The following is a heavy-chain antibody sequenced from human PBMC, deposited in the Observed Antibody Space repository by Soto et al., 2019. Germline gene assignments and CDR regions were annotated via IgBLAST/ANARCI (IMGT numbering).Heavy chain of an antibody. D-gene: IGHD3-3*01. CDR1: GFTFSSYS. J-gene: IGHJ6*02. CDR3: ARDRYSYYDFWSGSLPYYYFGMDV. Sequence: GGSLRLSCAASGFTFSSYSMSWVRQAPGKGLEWVANIKQDGSEKYYVDSVKGRFTISRDNAKNSLYLQMNSLRAEDTAVYYCARDRYSYYDFWSGSLPYYYFGMDVWGQGTTVTVSS. V-gene: IGHV3-7*01. CDR2: IKQDGSEK.